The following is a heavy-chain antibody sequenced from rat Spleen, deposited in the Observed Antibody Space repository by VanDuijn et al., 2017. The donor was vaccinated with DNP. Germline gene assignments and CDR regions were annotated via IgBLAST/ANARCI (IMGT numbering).Heavy chain of an antibody. CDR3: AVQLGVFDY. V-gene: IGHV3-3*01. D-gene: IGHD5-1*01. CDR2: MNSAGST. CDR1: GYSITSNYR. J-gene: IGHJ2*01. Sequence: EVQLQESGPGLVKPSQSLSLTCSVTGYSITSNYRWNWIRKFPGSELEWMGYMNSAGSTDYNPSLKSRFSITRDTSKNQFFLQVNSVRNEDTATYYCAVQLGVFDYWGQGVMVIVSS.